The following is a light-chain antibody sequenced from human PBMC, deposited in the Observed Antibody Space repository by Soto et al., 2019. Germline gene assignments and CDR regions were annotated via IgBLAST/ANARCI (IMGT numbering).Light chain of an antibody. CDR3: GTWDSRLSAYV. Sequence: QSVLTQAPSGSGVPVQKGSISCSGSSSNIGNNYVSWYQQLPGTAPKLLIYDDNKRPSGIPDRFSGSKSGTSATLGITGLQTGDEADYYGGTWDSRLSAYVFGTGTKVTVL. V-gene: IGLV1-51*01. J-gene: IGLJ1*01. CDR2: DDN. CDR1: SSNIGNNY.